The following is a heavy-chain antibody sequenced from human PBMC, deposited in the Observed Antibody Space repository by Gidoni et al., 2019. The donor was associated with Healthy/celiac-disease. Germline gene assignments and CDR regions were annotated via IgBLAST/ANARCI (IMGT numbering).Heavy chain of an antibody. D-gene: IGHD6-19*01. J-gene: IGHJ4*02. CDR2: ISGSGGGI. V-gene: IGHV3-23*01. Sequence: EWQLLESVGGLIQPGGSLRLPCAASGFPFSSYAMSWVRQAPGKGLELVSSISGSGGGIYYADSVKGRFTISRDNSKNKLYLQMNSLRAEDTAVYYCAKDSSSSGLRDYFDYWGQGTLVTVSS. CDR1: GFPFSSYA. CDR3: AKDSSSSGLRDYFDY.